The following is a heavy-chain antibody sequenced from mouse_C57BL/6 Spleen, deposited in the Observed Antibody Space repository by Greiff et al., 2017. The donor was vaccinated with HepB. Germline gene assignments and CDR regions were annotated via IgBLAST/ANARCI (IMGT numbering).Heavy chain of an antibody. D-gene: IGHD1-1*01. CDR1: GYTFTDYE. V-gene: IGHV1-15*01. J-gene: IGHJ2*01. Sequence: VQLQQSGAELVRPGASVTLSCKASGYTFTDYEMHWVKQTPVHGLEWIGAIDPETGGTAYNQKFKGKAILTADKSSSTAYMELRSLTSEDAAVYYCTRRYYGSSAYDYWGQGTTLTVSS. CDR2: IDPETGGT. CDR3: TRRYYGSSAYDY.